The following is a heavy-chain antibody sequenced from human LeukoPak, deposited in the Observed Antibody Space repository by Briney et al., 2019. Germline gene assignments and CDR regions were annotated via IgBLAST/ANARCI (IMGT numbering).Heavy chain of an antibody. D-gene: IGHD6-19*01. CDR1: GFSFSNYA. V-gene: IGHV3-23*01. CDR2: ISYSVVTT. CDR3: AKGYSGGWYDFDS. J-gene: IGHJ4*02. Sequence: GGSLRLSCAASGFSFSNYAMSWVRQAPGRGLEWVSHISYSVVTTYYAESVKGRFTISRDNSKNTLYLQMDSLGAEDTAMYYCAKGYSGGWYDFDSWGQGALVTVSA.